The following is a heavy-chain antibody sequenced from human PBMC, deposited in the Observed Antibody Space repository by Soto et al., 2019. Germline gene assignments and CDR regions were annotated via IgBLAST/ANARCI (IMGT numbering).Heavy chain of an antibody. CDR2: IYDSGTT. V-gene: IGHV4-59*01. J-gene: IGHJ3*02. D-gene: IGHD2-21*02. CDR1: GGSMSGYY. Sequence: QVQLQESGPGLEKASETLSLTCTVSGGSMSGYYWSWIRQPPGKGLEWIGFIYDSGTTNYNPSLKSRGNISLDTSKNQFSLKLNCVTAADKAVYYCARVYHIVVVPAVRGAFDIWGQGTMITVPS. CDR3: ARVYHIVVVPAVRGAFDI.